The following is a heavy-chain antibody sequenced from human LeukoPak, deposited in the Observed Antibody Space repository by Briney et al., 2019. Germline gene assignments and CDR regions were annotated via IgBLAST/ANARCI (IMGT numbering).Heavy chain of an antibody. CDR2: IRQDESER. V-gene: IGHV3-7*01. CDR1: GFSFSSYW. Sequence: GGSLRLSCEGSGFSFSSYWMAWVRQLPGKGPEWVANIRQDESERYFADSVKGRFTISRDNAKKSVYLHMSSLRAEDTALYYCARLSAYYYGSYFYYYMDVWGKGTTVTVSS. J-gene: IGHJ6*03. CDR3: ARLSAYYYGSYFYYYMDV. D-gene: IGHD3-10*01.